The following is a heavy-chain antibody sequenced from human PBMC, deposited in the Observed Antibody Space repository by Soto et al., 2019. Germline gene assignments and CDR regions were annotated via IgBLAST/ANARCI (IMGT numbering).Heavy chain of an antibody. CDR2: IYPGDSDT. Sequence: PGESLKISCKGSGYSFTSYWIGWVRQMPGKGLEWMGIIYPGDSDTRYSPSFPGQVTISADKSISTAYLQWSALKASDTAMYYCARVSGTYYNPVRYWGQGTLVTVSS. V-gene: IGHV5-51*01. D-gene: IGHD3-10*01. CDR3: ARVSGTYYNPVRY. J-gene: IGHJ4*02. CDR1: GYSFTSYW.